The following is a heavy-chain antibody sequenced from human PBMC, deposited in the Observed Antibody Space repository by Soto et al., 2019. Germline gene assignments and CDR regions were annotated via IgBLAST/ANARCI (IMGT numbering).Heavy chain of an antibody. Sequence: SETLSLTCTVSGGSISSYYWSWIRQPPGKGLEWIGYIYYSGSTNYNPSLKSRVTISVDTSKNQFSLKLSSVTAADTAVYYCARDNSDCSGGSCYSNWFDPWGQGTLVTVS. D-gene: IGHD2-15*01. J-gene: IGHJ5*02. CDR1: GGSISSYY. V-gene: IGHV4-59*01. CDR3: ARDNSDCSGGSCYSNWFDP. CDR2: IYYSGST.